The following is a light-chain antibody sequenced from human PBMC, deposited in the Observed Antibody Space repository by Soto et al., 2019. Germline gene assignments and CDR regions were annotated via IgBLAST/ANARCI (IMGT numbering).Light chain of an antibody. Sequence: DIVMTQSPDSLAVSLGERATINCKSSQSLLYSSNNKNYLAWYQQKSGQPPKLLIYWASTRESGVPDRFSCSGSGTDFTLTISSLQAEDVAVYYCQQYYSTPTHPTFGQGTKLEIK. J-gene: IGKJ2*01. CDR1: QSLLYSSNNKNY. CDR3: QQYYSTPTHPT. V-gene: IGKV4-1*01. CDR2: WAS.